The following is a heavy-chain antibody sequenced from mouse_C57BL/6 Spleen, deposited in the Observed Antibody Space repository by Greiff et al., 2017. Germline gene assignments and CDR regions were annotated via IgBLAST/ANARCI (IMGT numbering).Heavy chain of an antibody. CDR1: GYTFTNYW. D-gene: IGHD1-1*01. CDR3: ARRTITTVVANYAMDY. J-gene: IGHJ4*01. Sequence: QVQLQQSGAELVRPGTSVKMSCKASGYTFTNYWIGWAKQRPGHGLEWIGDIYPGGGYTNYNEKFKGKATLTADKSSSTAYMQFSSLTSEDSAIYYGARRTITTVVANYAMDYWGQGTSVTVSS. V-gene: IGHV1-63*01. CDR2: IYPGGGYT.